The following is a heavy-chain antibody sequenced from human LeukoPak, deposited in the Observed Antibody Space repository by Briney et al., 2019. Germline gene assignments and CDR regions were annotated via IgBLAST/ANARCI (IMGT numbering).Heavy chain of an antibody. CDR1: GGSISSGDYY. Sequence: SQTLSLTCTVSGGSISSGDYYWSWIRQPPGKGLEWIGYIYYSGSTYYNPSLKSRVTISVDTSKNQFSLKLSSVTAADTAVYYCASDYRPRDYYHGMGVWGQGTTVTVSS. CDR2: IYYSGST. V-gene: IGHV4-30-4*01. J-gene: IGHJ6*02. D-gene: IGHD4-11*01. CDR3: ASDYRPRDYYHGMGV.